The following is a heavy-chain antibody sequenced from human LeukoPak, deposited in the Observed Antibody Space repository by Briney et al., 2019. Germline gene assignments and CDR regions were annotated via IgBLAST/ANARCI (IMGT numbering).Heavy chain of an antibody. V-gene: IGHV3-74*01. J-gene: IGHJ6*03. CDR3: ARVIGDYGIYYYYYMDV. CDR2: INSDGSST. Sequence: GGSLRLSCAASGFTFSGYWMHWVRQAPGKGLVWVSRINSDGSSTSYADSVKGRFTISRDNAKNTLYLQMNSLRAEDTAVYYCARVIGDYGIYYYYYMDVWGKGTTVTVSS. CDR1: GFTFSGYW. D-gene: IGHD4-17*01.